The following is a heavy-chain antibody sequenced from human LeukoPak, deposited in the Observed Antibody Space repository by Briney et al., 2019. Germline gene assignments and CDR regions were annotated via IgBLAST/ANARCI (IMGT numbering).Heavy chain of an antibody. V-gene: IGHV3-13*01. CDR3: ARGPPRGKYYYMDV. D-gene: IGHD1-1*01. CDR2: IGTASDT. Sequence: QAGGSLRLSCAASGFTFSSFDMHWVRQPTGQGLEWVSTIGTASDTYYPGSVEGRLTLSRDNAKNSLYLQMNSLTAGDTAVYYCARGPPRGKYYYMDVWGKGTTVTVSS. CDR1: GFTFSSFD. J-gene: IGHJ6*03.